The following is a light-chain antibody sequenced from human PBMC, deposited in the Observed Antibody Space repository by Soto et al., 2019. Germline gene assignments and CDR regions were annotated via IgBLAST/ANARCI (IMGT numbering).Light chain of an antibody. J-gene: IGLJ3*02. CDR3: SSYAGSNNVL. Sequence: QSVLTQPPSASGSPGQSVTISCTGTSSDVGGYNSDSWYQQHPGKAPKVIIYEVTKRPSGVPDRFSGSKSGNTASLTVSGLQAEDDADYYCSSYAGSNNVLFGGGTKVTVL. CDR2: EVT. V-gene: IGLV2-8*01. CDR1: SSDVGGYNS.